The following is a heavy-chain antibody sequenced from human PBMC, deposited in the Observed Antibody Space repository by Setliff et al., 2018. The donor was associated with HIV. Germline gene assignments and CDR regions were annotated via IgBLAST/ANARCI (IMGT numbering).Heavy chain of an antibody. D-gene: IGHD6-13*01. J-gene: IGHJ4*02. V-gene: IGHV1-46*01. CDR1: GYTFTSCF. CDR2: INPSDGTT. CDR3: VKEYHTTATDTRVANYFDY. Sequence: GASVKVSCKASGYTFTSCFMHWVRQAPGQGLEYMGIINPSDGTTDYTQKFQDRVTMTSDTSTSTVYMELRSLRSEYTAIYYCVKEYHTTATDTRVANYFDYWGQGTLVTVSS.